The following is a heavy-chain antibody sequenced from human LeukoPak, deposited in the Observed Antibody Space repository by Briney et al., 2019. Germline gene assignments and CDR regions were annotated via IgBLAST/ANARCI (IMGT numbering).Heavy chain of an antibody. V-gene: IGHV1-2*02. D-gene: IGHD5-12*01. J-gene: IGHJ4*02. CDR1: GYATDYY. Sequence: ASMKVSCKASGYATDYYIHWVRQAPGQGLEWMGLINPNSGGTLYARNFRGRVTMTRDTSIATVYLELRSLRSDDAAVYYCAYYDYNIYPYWGQGTLVTVSS. CDR3: AYYDYNIYPY. CDR2: INPNSGGT.